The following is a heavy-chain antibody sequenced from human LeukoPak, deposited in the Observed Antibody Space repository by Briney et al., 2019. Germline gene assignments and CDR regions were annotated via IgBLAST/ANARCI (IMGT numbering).Heavy chain of an antibody. J-gene: IGHJ5*02. CDR1: GLSITNYSYR. D-gene: IGHD3-16*01. CDR2: IYSSGSS. CDR3: ARRGIWDLQIGNWVDP. Sequence: WETLSLTCSLSGLSITNYSYRWLWPPPPTGEARVAFECIYSSGSSYYKPSLNSRATISPDTSKTQYSLRLTSVTAADTAGYYCARRGIWDLQIGNWVDPWGQGNLVTVSS. V-gene: IGHV4-39*01.